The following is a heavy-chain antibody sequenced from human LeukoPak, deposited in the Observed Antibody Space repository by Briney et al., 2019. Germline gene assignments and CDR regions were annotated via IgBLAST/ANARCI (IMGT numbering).Heavy chain of an antibody. CDR1: GGSISSSGYS. CDR3: ARITAVANLAFDY. J-gene: IGHJ4*02. D-gene: IGHD5-18*01. CDR2: IYHSGST. V-gene: IGHV4-30-2*01. Sequence: SQTLSLTCAVSGGSISSSGYSWNWIRQPPGKGLEWIGYIYHSGSTYYNPSLKSRVTISTDRSNNQFSLKLSSVTAADTAVYYCARITAVANLAFDYWGQGTLVTVSS.